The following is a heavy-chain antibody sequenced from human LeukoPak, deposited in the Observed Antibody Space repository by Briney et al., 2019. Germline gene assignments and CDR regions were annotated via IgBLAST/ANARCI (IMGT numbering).Heavy chain of an antibody. J-gene: IGHJ4*02. Sequence: SQTLSLTCAVSGGSISSGGYSWSWIRQPPGKGLEWIGYIYHGGSTYYNPSLKSRVTISVDRSKNQFSLKLSSVTAADTAVYYCARGEDGYDFDYWGQGTLVTVSS. D-gene: IGHD3-22*01. V-gene: IGHV4-30-2*01. CDR2: IYHGGST. CDR1: GGSISSGGYS. CDR3: ARGEDGYDFDY.